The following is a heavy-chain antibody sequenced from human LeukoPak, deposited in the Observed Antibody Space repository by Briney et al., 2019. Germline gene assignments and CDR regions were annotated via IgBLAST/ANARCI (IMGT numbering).Heavy chain of an antibody. J-gene: IGHJ4*02. V-gene: IGHV4-34*01. D-gene: IGHD3-22*01. CDR1: GGSFSGYY. Sequence: PSETLSLTCAVYGGSFSGYYWSWIRQPPGEGLEWIGEINHSGSTNYNPSLKSRVTISVDTSKNQFSLKLSSVTAADTAVYYCAREKRTILLRPSDSSGYSRPFDYWGQGTLVTVSS. CDR3: AREKRTILLRPSDSSGYSRPFDY. CDR2: INHSGST.